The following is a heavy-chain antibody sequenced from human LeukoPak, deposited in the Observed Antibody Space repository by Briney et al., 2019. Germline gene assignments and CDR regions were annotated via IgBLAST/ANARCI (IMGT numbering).Heavy chain of an antibody. D-gene: IGHD6-13*01. Sequence: SETLSLTCTVSGGSVSSGSYYWSWIRQPPGKGLEWIGYIYYSGSTNYNPSLKSRVTISVDTSKNQFSLKLSSVTAADTAVYYCAREVSPWVAAAGGEIDYWGQGTLVTVSS. V-gene: IGHV4-61*01. CDR2: IYYSGST. J-gene: IGHJ4*02. CDR1: GGSVSSGSYY. CDR3: AREVSPWVAAAGGEIDY.